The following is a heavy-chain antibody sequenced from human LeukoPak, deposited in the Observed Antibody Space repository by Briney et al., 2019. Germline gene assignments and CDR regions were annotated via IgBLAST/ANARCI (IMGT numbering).Heavy chain of an antibody. CDR2: IYYSGST. D-gene: IGHD3-10*01. CDR1: GGSISSYY. CDR3: ARESITMVRGNWFDS. Sequence: TSETLSLTCTVSGGSISSYYWSWIRQPPGKGLEWIGYIYYSGSTNYNPSLKSRVTISVDTSKNQFSLKLSSVTAADTAVYYCARESITMVRGNWFDSWGQGTLVTVSS. V-gene: IGHV4-59*01. J-gene: IGHJ5*01.